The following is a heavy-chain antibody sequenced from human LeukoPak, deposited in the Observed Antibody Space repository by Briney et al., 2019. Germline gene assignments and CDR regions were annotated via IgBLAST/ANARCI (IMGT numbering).Heavy chain of an antibody. J-gene: IGHJ4*02. CDR2: IYPNSGAT. Sequence: ASVKVSCKASGYTFTGYYMHWVRQAPGQGLEWMGYIYPNSGATKYAQKFQGRVTMTRDTSISTAYMELSGLGSDDTAVYYCATDDVVATRENWGQGTLVTVSS. V-gene: IGHV1-2*02. CDR3: ATDDVVATREN. CDR1: GYTFTGYY. D-gene: IGHD5-12*01.